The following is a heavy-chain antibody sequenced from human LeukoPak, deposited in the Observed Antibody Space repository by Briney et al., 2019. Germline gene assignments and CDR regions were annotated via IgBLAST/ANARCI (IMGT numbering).Heavy chain of an antibody. V-gene: IGHV3-23*01. D-gene: IGHD6-6*01. CDR3: AKRSSSSRYFDY. Sequence: RGSPRLSCAASGFTFNTYAVSWVRQAPGKGLEWVSSISGSGGDTYYADSVKGRFTTSRDNSKNTLYLQMHSLRADDTAVYFCAKRSSSSRYFDYWGQGTLVTVSS. CDR2: ISGSGGDT. J-gene: IGHJ4*02. CDR1: GFTFNTYA.